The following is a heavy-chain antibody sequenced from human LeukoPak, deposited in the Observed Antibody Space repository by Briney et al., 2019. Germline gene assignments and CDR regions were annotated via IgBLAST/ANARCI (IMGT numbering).Heavy chain of an antibody. Sequence: PSETLSLTCTVSGGSISSSNYYWGWIRQPPGKGLEWIGSIYYSGSTYYNPSLKSRVTISVDTSKNQFSLKLSSVTAADTAVYYCARQRLGYCSGGSCYAPYGMDVWGQGTTVTVSS. CDR2: IYYSGST. CDR3: ARQRLGYCSGGSCYAPYGMDV. CDR1: GGSISSSNYY. D-gene: IGHD2-15*01. J-gene: IGHJ6*02. V-gene: IGHV4-39*01.